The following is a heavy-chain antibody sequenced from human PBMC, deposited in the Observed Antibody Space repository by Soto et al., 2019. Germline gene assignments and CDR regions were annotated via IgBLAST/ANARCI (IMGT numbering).Heavy chain of an antibody. CDR2: IIPILGIA. Sequence: QVQLVQSGAEVKKPGSSVKVSCKASGGTFSSYTISWVRQAPGQGLEWMGRIIPILGIANYAQKFQGRVTITADKSTSTAYMELSSLRSEDTAVYYCAGYADDGDYVYWGQGTLVTVSS. D-gene: IGHD4-17*01. CDR3: AGYADDGDYVY. CDR1: GGTFSSYT. J-gene: IGHJ4*02. V-gene: IGHV1-69*02.